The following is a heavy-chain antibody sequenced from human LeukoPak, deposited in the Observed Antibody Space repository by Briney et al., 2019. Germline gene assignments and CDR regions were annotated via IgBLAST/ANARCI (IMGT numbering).Heavy chain of an antibody. Sequence: QPGGSLRLSCAASGFTFSSYAMQWVRQAPGKGLEYVSAISSNGGSTYYANSVKGRFTISRDNSKNTLFLQMGSLRAEDMAVYYCARASEPGSGWYGYYYYYYMDVWGKGTTVTISS. CDR1: GFTFSSYA. V-gene: IGHV3-64*01. D-gene: IGHD6-19*01. CDR2: ISSNGGST. J-gene: IGHJ6*03. CDR3: ARASEPGSGWYGYYYYYYMDV.